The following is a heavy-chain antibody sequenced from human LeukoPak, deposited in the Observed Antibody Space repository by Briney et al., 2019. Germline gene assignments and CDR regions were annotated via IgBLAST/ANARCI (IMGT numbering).Heavy chain of an antibody. V-gene: IGHV3-48*04. CDR1: GFPFSGYS. CDR3: AKSDTYYYGSGEGYFDY. CDR2: ISGSSSII. Sequence: PGGSLRLSCAASGFPFSGYSMNWVRQAPGKGLEWVSYISGSSSIIYYADSVKGRFTISRDNAKNSLYLQMNGLRAEDTAVYYCAKSDTYYYGSGEGYFDYWGQGTLVTVSS. J-gene: IGHJ4*02. D-gene: IGHD3-10*01.